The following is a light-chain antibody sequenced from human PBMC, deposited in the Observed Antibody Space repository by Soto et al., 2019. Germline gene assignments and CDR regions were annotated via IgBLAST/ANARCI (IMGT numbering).Light chain of an antibody. V-gene: IGKV1-5*01. Sequence: DIQMTQSPSTLSASVGDRVTITCRASQSINNWLAWYQQKPGKAPNLLIYDASRLESGVPSRFSGSGSGTEFTRTISSLQPDDFATYYCQQYNLYWTFGQGTKVDI. J-gene: IGKJ1*01. CDR3: QQYNLYWT. CDR2: DAS. CDR1: QSINNW.